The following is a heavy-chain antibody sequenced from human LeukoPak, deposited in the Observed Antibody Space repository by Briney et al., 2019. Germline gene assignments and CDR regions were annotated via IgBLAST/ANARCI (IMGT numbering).Heavy chain of an antibody. V-gene: IGHV4-59*01. CDR2: IYYSGST. CDR3: ARGSGGSSWKTFVY. Sequence: PSETLSLTCTVSGGSISSYYWSWIRQPPGKGLEWIGYIYYSGSTNYNPSLKSRVTISVDTSKNQFSLKLSSVTAADTAVYYCARGSGGSSWKTFVYWGQGTLVTVSS. D-gene: IGHD6-13*01. CDR1: GGSISSYY. J-gene: IGHJ4*02.